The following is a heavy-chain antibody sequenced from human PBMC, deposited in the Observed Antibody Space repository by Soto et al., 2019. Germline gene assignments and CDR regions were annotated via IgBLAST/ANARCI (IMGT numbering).Heavy chain of an antibody. Sequence: SETLSLTCTVSGGSISSSSYYWGWIRQPPGKGPEWIGTMYYSGTTYYNPSLKSRVTISVDTSRNQFFLKLTSVTAADTAVYYCARLGPYDSTGYYLPFDYWGQGALVTVSS. CDR3: ARLGPYDSTGYYLPFDY. V-gene: IGHV4-39*01. D-gene: IGHD3-22*01. CDR1: GGSISSSSYY. CDR2: MYYSGTT. J-gene: IGHJ4*02.